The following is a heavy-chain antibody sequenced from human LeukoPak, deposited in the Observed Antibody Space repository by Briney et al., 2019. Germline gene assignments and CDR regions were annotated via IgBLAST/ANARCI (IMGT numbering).Heavy chain of an antibody. CDR1: GGSISSSSYY. D-gene: IGHD3-16*01. CDR3: ARHGFGRGRGRYFDY. J-gene: IGHJ4*02. Sequence: SETLSLTCTVSGGSISSSSYYWGWIRQPPGKGLEWVGSIYYSGSTYYNPSLESRVTISVDTSKNQFSLKLSSVTAADTAVYYCARHGFGRGRGRYFDYWGQGTLVTVSS. V-gene: IGHV4-39*01. CDR2: IYYSGST.